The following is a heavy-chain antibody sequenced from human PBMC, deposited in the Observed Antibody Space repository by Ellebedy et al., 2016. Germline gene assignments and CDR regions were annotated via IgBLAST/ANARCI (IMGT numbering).Heavy chain of an antibody. Sequence: ASVKVSXXASGYTFTGYYMHWVRQAPGQGLEWMGWINPNSGDTNYAQKFRDRVTMTRDTSISTAYMELTRLRSDDTAVYYCARATVWTSTGGGFDYWGQGTLVTVSS. CDR1: GYTFTGYY. CDR3: ARATVWTSTGGGFDY. V-gene: IGHV1-2*02. CDR2: INPNSGDT. J-gene: IGHJ4*02. D-gene: IGHD3-16*01.